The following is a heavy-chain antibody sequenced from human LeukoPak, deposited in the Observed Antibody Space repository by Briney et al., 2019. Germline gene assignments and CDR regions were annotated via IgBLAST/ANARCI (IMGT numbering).Heavy chain of an antibody. D-gene: IGHD6-19*01. CDR1: GFTFTSYW. Sequence: GGSLRLSCAASGFTFTSYWMTWVRQPPGKGLEWVANIKQDGSEKFYVGSVRGRFTISRDNARNSVSLQMNSLRAEDTAVYYCARSVQWLPYWGQGTLVTVSS. CDR2: IKQDGSEK. J-gene: IGHJ4*02. V-gene: IGHV3-7*01. CDR3: ARSVQWLPY.